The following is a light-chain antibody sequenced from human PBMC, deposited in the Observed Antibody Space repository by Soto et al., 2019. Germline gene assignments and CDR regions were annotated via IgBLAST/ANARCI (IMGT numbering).Light chain of an antibody. CDR2: GAS. J-gene: IGKJ2*01. CDR3: QQYGSSPYT. V-gene: IGKV3-20*01. Sequence: IVLTQSPGTLSLYPGERATLSCRASQSVSSSYLAWYQQKPGQAPRLLIYGASSRATGIPDRFSGSGSGTDFTLTISRLEPEDFAVYYCQQYGSSPYTFGQGTKVDIK. CDR1: QSVSSSY.